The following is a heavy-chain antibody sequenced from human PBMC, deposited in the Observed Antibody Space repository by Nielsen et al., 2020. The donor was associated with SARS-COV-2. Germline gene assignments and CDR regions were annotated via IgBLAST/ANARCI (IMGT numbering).Heavy chain of an antibody. Sequence: GGSLRLSCAASGFTFDDYAVHWVRQAPGKGLEWVSGISWNSGSIGYADSVKGRFTISRDNAKNSLYLQMNSLRAEDTALYYCATGAAAGTGNYYYGMDVWGQGTTVTVSS. CDR3: ATGAAAGTGNYYYGMDV. CDR2: ISWNSGSI. J-gene: IGHJ6*02. CDR1: GFTFDDYA. V-gene: IGHV3-9*01. D-gene: IGHD6-13*01.